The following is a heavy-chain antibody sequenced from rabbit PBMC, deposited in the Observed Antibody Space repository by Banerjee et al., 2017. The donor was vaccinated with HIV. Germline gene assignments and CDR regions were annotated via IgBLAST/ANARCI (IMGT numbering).Heavy chain of an antibody. CDR3: VRGDYYSSGWGGEINL. Sequence: QSLEESGGDLVKPGASLTLTCTASGFSFSSSYYMCWVRQAPGKGLEWIGCIGTGSGSTYNASWAKGRFTISSHNAQNTLYLQLNSLTAADTATYFCVRGDYYSSGWGGEINLWGQGTLVTVS. CDR1: GFSFSSSYY. J-gene: IGHJ4*01. D-gene: IGHD4-1*01. V-gene: IGHV1S40*01. CDR2: IGTGSGST.